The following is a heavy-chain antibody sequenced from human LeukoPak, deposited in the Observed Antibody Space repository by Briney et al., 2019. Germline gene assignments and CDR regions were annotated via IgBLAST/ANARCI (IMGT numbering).Heavy chain of an antibody. CDR2: IYPGDSHT. CDR3: ARGPYAYTSSATLGSYNWFDP. V-gene: IGHV5-51*01. CDR1: GYSFPNYW. J-gene: IGHJ5*02. D-gene: IGHD2-2*02. Sequence: GESLQISCKGSGYSFPNYWIGWVRQMPGKGLEWMGIIYPGDSHTRYSPSFQDQVAISVDKSISTAYLQWSSLKASDTAMYYCARGPYAYTSSATLGSYNWFDPWGQGSLVTVSS.